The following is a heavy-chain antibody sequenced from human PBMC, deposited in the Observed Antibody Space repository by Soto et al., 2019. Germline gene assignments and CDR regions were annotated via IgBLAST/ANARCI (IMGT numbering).Heavy chain of an antibody. CDR1: GFSLTTYGVA. V-gene: IGHV2-5*02. Sequence: QITLKESGPTLVKPTQTLTLTCTFSGFSLTTYGVAVGWIRQPPGKALEWLALIYWDHDKRYSPSLKSRLTITKDTSKNEVVLTMSTMDPVDTATYYCAHSPLAAYSYDSYCFDYWGQGTLVTVSS. CDR3: AHSPLAAYSYDSYCFDY. CDR2: IYWDHDK. J-gene: IGHJ4*02. D-gene: IGHD3-22*01.